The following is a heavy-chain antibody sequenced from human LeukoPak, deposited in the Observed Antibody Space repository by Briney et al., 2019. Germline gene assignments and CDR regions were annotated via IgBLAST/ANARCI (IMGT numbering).Heavy chain of an antibody. J-gene: IGHJ4*02. Sequence: SETLSLTCTVSGGSISSYYWSWIRQPPGKGLEWIGYIYYSGSTNYNPSLKSRVTISVDTSKNQFSLKVSSVTAADTAVYYCARIYDSSDYSTYYFDYRGQGTLVTVSS. CDR1: GGSISSYY. CDR2: IYYSGST. D-gene: IGHD3-22*01. V-gene: IGHV4-59*08. CDR3: ARIYDSSDYSTYYFDY.